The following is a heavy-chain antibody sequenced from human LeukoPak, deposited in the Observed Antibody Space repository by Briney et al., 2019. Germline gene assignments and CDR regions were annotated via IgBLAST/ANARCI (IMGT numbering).Heavy chain of an antibody. J-gene: IGHJ4*02. CDR1: GFTFSSYS. Sequence: AGGSLRLSCAASGFTFSSYSMNWVRQAPGKGLEWVSSISSSSSYIYYADSVKGRFTISRDNAKNSLYLQMNSLRAEDTAVYYCARVSIAARHFDYWGQGTLVTVSS. D-gene: IGHD6-6*01. CDR2: ISSSSSYI. V-gene: IGHV3-21*01. CDR3: ARVSIAARHFDY.